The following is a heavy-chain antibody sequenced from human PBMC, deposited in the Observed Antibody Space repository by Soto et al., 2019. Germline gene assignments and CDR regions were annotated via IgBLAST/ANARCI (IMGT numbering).Heavy chain of an antibody. CDR2: ISGSGGST. V-gene: IGHV3-23*01. Sequence: EVQLLESGGGLVQPGGSLRLYCAASGFTFSSYAMSWVRQAPGKGLEWVSAISGSGGSTYYADSVKGRFTISRDNSKNTLYLQMNSLRAEDTAVYYCAKELDGGRLRLGDRGGFDYWGQGTLVTVSS. CDR3: AKELDGGRLRLGDRGGFDY. J-gene: IGHJ4*02. CDR1: GFTFSSYA. D-gene: IGHD3-16*01.